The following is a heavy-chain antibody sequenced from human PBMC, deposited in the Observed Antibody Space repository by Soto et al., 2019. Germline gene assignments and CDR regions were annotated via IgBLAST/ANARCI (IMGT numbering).Heavy chain of an antibody. J-gene: IGHJ4*01. V-gene: IGHV4-4*07. CDR2: IYICGTA. CDR3: ARATSRSFDD. Sequence: AAIQSPSCTAGGSSSNCYIWWWIRAPAGKVLEMIGLIYICGTANYDHSFKSRVTISADTSKNTSSMKLSSVTAADTAGYYCARATSRSFDDWGHGILV. CDR1: GSSSNCYI.